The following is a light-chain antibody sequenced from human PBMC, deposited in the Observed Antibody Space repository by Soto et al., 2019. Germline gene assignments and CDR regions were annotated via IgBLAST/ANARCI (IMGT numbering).Light chain of an antibody. Sequence: QSVLTQPASVSGSPGQSITISCTGTSSDVGGYNYVSWYQQHPSKVPKLMIYEVSNRPSGVSNRFSGSKSGNTASLTISGLQAEDEADYYCCSYTSSSTSYVFGTGTKVTVL. CDR3: CSYTSSSTSYV. J-gene: IGLJ1*01. CDR2: EVS. CDR1: SSDVGGYNY. V-gene: IGLV2-14*01.